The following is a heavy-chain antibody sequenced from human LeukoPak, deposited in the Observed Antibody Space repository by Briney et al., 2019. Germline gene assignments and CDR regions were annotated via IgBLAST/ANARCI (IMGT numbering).Heavy chain of an antibody. V-gene: IGHV1-2*02. CDR2: INPNSGGT. CDR1: GYTFTGYY. D-gene: IGHD6-13*01. Sequence: ASVKVSCKASGYTFTGYYMHWVRQAPGQGLEWMGWINPNSGGTNYAQKFQGRVTMTRDTSISTAYMELSRLRSDDTAVYYCASLQEDSSSWYGDYWGQGTLVTVSS. CDR3: ASLQEDSSSWYGDY. J-gene: IGHJ4*02.